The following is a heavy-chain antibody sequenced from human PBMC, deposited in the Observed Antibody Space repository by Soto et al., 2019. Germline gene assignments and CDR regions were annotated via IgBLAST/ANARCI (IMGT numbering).Heavy chain of an antibody. CDR3: ARFSTIFYGMDV. CDR1: GFTFSSYW. J-gene: IGHJ6*02. Sequence: EVQLVESGGGLVQPGGSLRLSCAASGFTFSSYWMHWVGQAPGKGLEWVSRINSDGSSTSYADSVKGRFTISRDNAKNTLYLQMNSLRAEDTAVYYCARFSTIFYGMDVWGQGTTVTVSS. V-gene: IGHV3-74*01. CDR2: INSDGSST. D-gene: IGHD3-3*01.